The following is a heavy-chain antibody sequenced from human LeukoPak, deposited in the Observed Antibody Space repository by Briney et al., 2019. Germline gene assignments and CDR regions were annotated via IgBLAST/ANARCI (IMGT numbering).Heavy chain of an antibody. CDR1: GFTFRSYT. J-gene: IGHJ5*02. V-gene: IGHV3-21*01. CDR3: ARSYYDILTGYYSWFDP. Sequence: GGSLRLSCAAAGFTFRSYTMNWVRQAPGKGLEWVSSITSSSTYIYYADSVKGRFTISRDNAKNSLYLQMNSLRAEDTAVYYCARSYYDILTGYYSWFDPWGQGTLVTVSS. D-gene: IGHD3-9*01. CDR2: ITSSSTYI.